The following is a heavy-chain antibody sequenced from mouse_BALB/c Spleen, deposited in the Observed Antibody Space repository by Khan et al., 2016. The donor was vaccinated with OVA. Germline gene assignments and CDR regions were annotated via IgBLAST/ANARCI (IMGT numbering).Heavy chain of an antibody. J-gene: IGHJ4*01. Sequence: VQLKQSGPGLVKPSQSLSLTCTVTGYSITSDYAWNWIRQFPGNKLEWMGYISSTGSTSYNPSLKSRISITRDTSKNQFFLQLKSVTTEDTATYYWSRSLYYSYGYALDCWGRGTSVTVSS. CDR2: ISSTGST. CDR1: GYSITSDYA. V-gene: IGHV3-2*02. CDR3: SRSLYYSYGYALDC. D-gene: IGHD2-14*01.